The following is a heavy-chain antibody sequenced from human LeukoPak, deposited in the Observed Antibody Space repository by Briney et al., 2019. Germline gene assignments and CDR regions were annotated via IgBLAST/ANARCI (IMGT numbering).Heavy chain of an antibody. Sequence: ASVKVSCKASGYTFTSYDINWVRQATGQGLEWMGWMNPNSGNTGYAQKFQGRVTMTRNTSISTACMELSSLRSEDTAVYYCARQRGNSGGAFDYWGQGTLVTVSS. CDR3: ARQRGNSGGAFDY. D-gene: IGHD4-23*01. CDR1: GYTFTSYD. J-gene: IGHJ4*02. CDR2: MNPNSGNT. V-gene: IGHV1-8*01.